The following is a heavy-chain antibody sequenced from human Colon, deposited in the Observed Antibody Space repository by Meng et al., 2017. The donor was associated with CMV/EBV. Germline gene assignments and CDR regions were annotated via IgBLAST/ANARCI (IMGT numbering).Heavy chain of an antibody. V-gene: IGHV3-23*01. J-gene: IGHJ5*02. Sequence: GESLKISCAASGFTFSSYAMSWVRQAPGKGLEWASAISGSGGSTYYADSVKGRFTISRDNSKNTLYLQMNSLRAEDTAVYYCAKNGGNSDWFDPWGQGTLVTVSS. CDR3: AKNGGNSDWFDP. CDR2: ISGSGGST. CDR1: GFTFSSYA. D-gene: IGHD4-23*01.